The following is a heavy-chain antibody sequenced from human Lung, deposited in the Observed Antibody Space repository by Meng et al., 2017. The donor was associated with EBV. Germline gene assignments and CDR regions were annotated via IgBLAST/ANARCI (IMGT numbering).Heavy chain of an antibody. CDR3: ATTTVRGVNWIDP. Sequence: QLKEPGPGLGKPSHALPLPLTGSGGAISSKNYYWSWSRQHPGKGRGWIGYIYYSGSTYYNPSLKSRVTISVDTSKNQFSLNLTFVTAADTAVYDCATTTVRGVNWIDPWGQGTLVTVSS. J-gene: IGHJ5*02. V-gene: IGHV4-31*03. D-gene: IGHD3-10*01. CDR2: IYYSGST. CDR1: GGAISSKNYY.